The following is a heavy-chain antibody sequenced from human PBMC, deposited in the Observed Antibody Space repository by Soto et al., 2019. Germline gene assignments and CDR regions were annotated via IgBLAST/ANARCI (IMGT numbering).Heavy chain of an antibody. CDR2: IGGSGGST. D-gene: IGHD2-2*01. CDR1: GFTVSNYG. V-gene: IGHV3-23*01. J-gene: IGHJ4*02. Sequence: EVQLLQSGGGLVQPGGSLILSCAASGFTVSNYGMTWVRQAPGKGLEWVSGIGGSGGSTFYADSVKGRFTISRDNSKNTLYLEMNSLRDEDTAIYYCAKDKCYDWGQGTLVTVSS. CDR3: AKDKCYD.